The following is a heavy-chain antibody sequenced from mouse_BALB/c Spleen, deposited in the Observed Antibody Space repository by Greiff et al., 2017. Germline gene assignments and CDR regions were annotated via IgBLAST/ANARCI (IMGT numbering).Heavy chain of an antibody. CDR3: ARVTTVVVDYAMDY. CDR2: ISYDGSN. Sequence: EVKLQESGPGLVKPSQSLSLTCSVTGYSITSGYYWNWIRQFPGNKLEWMGYISYDGSNNYNPSLKNRISITRDTSKNQFFLKLNSVTTEDTATYYCARVTTVVVDYAMDYWGQGTSVTVSS. CDR1: GYSITSGYY. J-gene: IGHJ4*01. V-gene: IGHV3-6*02. D-gene: IGHD1-1*01.